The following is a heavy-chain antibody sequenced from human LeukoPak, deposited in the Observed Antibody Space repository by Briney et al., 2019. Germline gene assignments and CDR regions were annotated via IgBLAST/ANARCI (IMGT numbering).Heavy chain of an antibody. V-gene: IGHV4-39*07. CDR3: ASGNSDTAMDTFNY. D-gene: IGHD5-18*01. J-gene: IGHJ4*02. CDR1: NASISSSY. Sequence: PSETLSLTCTVSNASISSSYWSWIRQPPGKGLEWIGSIYYSGSTYYNPSLKSRVTISVDTSKNQFSLKLSSVTAADTAVYYCASGNSDTAMDTFNYWGQGTLVTVSS. CDR2: IYYSGST.